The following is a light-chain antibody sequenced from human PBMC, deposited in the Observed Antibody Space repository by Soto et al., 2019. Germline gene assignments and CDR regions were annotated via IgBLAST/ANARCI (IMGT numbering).Light chain of an antibody. V-gene: IGKV3-15*01. J-gene: IGKJ5*01. CDR2: AAS. CDR3: QQYNNWSPIS. CDR1: QSVSRN. Sequence: IMMSQSPATLSVSHGERATLSCKASQSVSRNLAWYQQKPGQAPRLLIYAASTRATGIPARFSGSGSGTEFTLTISSLQSEDFAVYYCQQYNNWSPISFGQGTRLEIK.